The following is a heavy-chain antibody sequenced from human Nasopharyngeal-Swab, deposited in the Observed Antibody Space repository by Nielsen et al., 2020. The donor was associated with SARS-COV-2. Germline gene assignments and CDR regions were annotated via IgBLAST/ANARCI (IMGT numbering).Heavy chain of an antibody. CDR2: ISWNGGAI. J-gene: IGHJ4*02. D-gene: IGHD3-3*01. Sequence: SLKISCAASGFAFDDYAMHWVRQAPGKGLEWVSGISWNGGAIAYADSVKGRFTISRDNAKNSLYLQMNSLRAEDTAVYFCARGRPLGGYYFGYFDYWGQGTLVTVSS. CDR1: GFAFDDYA. CDR3: ARGRPLGGYYFGYFDY. V-gene: IGHV3-9*01.